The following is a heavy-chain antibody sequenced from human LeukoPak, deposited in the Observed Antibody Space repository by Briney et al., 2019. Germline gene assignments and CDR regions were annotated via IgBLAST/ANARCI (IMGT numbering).Heavy chain of an antibody. CDR2: IRSKANSYAT. CDR1: GFTFSGSA. D-gene: IGHD2-21*02. J-gene: IGHJ3*02. V-gene: IGHV3-73*01. CDR3: TILGAYCGGDCYSSFSDAFDI. Sequence: GGSLRLSCAASGFTFSGSAMHWVRQASGKGLEWVGRIRSKANSYATAYAASVKGRFTISRDDSKRTAYLQMNSLKTEDTALYYCTILGAYCGGDCYSSFSDAFDIWGQGTMVTVSS.